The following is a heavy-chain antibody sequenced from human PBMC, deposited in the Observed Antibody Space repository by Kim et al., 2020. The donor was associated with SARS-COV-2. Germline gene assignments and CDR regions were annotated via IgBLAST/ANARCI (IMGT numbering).Heavy chain of an antibody. V-gene: IGHV3-23*01. CDR1: RFTFSSFA. CDR3: AKAHNGYHLYYYYYGLDV. D-gene: IGHD5-12*01. J-gene: IGHJ6*02. CDR2: ISASASTT. Sequence: GGSLRLSCAASRFTFSSFAMTWVRQAPGKGLEWVSAISASASTTYYADSVKGRFTISRDNSKNTLYLQMNTLRAEDTAVYYCAKAHNGYHLYYYYYGLDVWGQGTTVTVSS.